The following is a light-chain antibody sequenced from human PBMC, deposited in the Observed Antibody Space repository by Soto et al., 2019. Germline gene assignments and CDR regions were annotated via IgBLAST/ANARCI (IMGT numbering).Light chain of an antibody. CDR2: DVS. Sequence: QSVLTQPASVYGSPGQSITISCTGTSSDVGGYSYVSWYQQHPGKAPKLMISDVSNRPSGVSGRFSGSKSGSTASLTISGLQADDEADYYCSSYTSSTTFVFGTGTQLTVL. CDR1: SSDVGGYSY. J-gene: IGLJ7*01. CDR3: SSYTSSTTFV. V-gene: IGLV2-14*03.